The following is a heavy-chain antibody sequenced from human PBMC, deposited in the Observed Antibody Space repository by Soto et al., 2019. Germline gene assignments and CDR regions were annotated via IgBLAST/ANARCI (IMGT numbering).Heavy chain of an antibody. CDR1: GFTASDNY. V-gene: IGHV3-66*01. J-gene: IGHJ3*02. Sequence: EVQLVESGGGLVQPGGSLRLSCAASGFTASDNYMSWVRQAPGKGLEWVSVIYSGGSINYADSVKGRFTISRDKSKNTLSLQMSSLRAEDTAVYYWARGENDDFDIWGQGTMVTVSS. CDR2: IYSGGSI. CDR3: ARGENDDFDI.